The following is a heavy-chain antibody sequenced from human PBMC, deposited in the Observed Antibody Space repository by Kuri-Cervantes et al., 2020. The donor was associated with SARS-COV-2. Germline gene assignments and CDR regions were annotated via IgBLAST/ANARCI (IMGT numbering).Heavy chain of an antibody. Sequence: SVKVSCKASGGTFSSYAISWVRQAPGQGLEWMGGIIPIFGTANYAQKFQGRVTITADESTSTAYMELSSLRSEDTAVYYCVRVPRESCSSTSCYQGLWGQGTLVTVSS. CDR3: VRVPRESCSSTSCYQGL. V-gene: IGHV1-69*13. D-gene: IGHD2-2*01. CDR1: GGTFSSYA. CDR2: IIPIFGTA. J-gene: IGHJ4*02.